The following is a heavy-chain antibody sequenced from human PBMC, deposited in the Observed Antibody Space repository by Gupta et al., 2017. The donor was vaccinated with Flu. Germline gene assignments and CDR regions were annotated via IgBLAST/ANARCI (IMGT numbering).Heavy chain of an antibody. CDR1: GFTFSSYW. CDR3: ARASLLGRPLALGGTNAADAFDI. CDR2: IKQDGSEK. J-gene: IGHJ3*02. Sequence: EVQLVESGGGLVQPGGSLSLSCAASGFTFSSYWMSWVRQAPGKGLEWVANIKQDGSEKYYVDSVKGRFTISRDNAKNSLYLQMNSRRAEDTAVYYWARASLLGRPLALGGTNAADAFDIGGQGTMVTVSS. D-gene: IGHD6-19*01. V-gene: IGHV3-7*01.